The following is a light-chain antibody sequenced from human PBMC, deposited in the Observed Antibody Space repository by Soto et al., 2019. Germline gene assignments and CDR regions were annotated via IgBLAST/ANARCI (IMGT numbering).Light chain of an antibody. CDR2: EVN. CDR1: SSDVGGYNY. V-gene: IGLV2-8*01. CDR3: CSYAGSSKV. Sequence: QSALTQPPSASGSPGQSVAISCTGTSSDVGGYNYVSWYQQHPGKAPKLMIYEVNKRPSGVPDRFSGSKSGNTASLTVSGLQAEDEADYYFCSYAGSSKVFATWTKVTVL. J-gene: IGLJ1*01.